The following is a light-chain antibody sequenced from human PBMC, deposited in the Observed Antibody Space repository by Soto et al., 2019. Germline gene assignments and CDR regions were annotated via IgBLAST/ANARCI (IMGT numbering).Light chain of an antibody. V-gene: IGLV2-14*02. CDR3: SSYRSSGALV. CDR2: EVS. CDR1: STDIGTYSR. Sequence: QSALTQPASVSGSPGQSITISCTGTSTDIGTYSRVSWYLQYPGKAPKLMIYEVSNRPSGVSNRFSGSKSGNTASLTISGLQAEDEAEFYCSSYRSSGALVFGGGTKLTVL. J-gene: IGLJ3*02.